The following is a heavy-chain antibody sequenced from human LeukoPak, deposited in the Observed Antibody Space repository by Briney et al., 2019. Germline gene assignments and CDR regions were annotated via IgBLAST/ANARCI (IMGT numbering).Heavy chain of an antibody. CDR1: GFTVSNNY. CDR3: ARCSRLGDLSPPDY. V-gene: IGHV3-66*01. D-gene: IGHD3-16*02. CDR2: IYTGGSS. Sequence: PGGSLRLSCAASGFTVSNNYISWVRQAPGKGLEWVSVIYTGGSSYYADSVKGRFTISRDNSKNTVYLQMNSLRVEDTAVYYCARCSRLGDLSPPDYWGQGTLVTVSS. J-gene: IGHJ4*02.